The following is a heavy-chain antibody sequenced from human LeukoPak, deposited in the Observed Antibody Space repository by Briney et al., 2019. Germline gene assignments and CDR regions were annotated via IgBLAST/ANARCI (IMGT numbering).Heavy chain of an antibody. J-gene: IGHJ4*02. CDR1: GGSISRSSYY. CDR3: ARLRLRGYGYGPWEGPTWLDY. Sequence: SETLSLTRSVSGGSISRSSYYWGWIRQPPGKGLEWIGSMYYSGSTYYNPSLKSRVTISVDTSRNQFSLKLSSVTAADTAVYYCARLRLRGYGYGPWEGPTWLDYWGQGTLVTVSS. CDR2: MYYSGST. V-gene: IGHV4-39*07. D-gene: IGHD5-18*01.